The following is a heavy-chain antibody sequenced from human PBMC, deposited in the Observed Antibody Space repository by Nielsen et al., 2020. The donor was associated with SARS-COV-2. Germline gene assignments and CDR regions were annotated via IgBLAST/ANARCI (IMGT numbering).Heavy chain of an antibody. CDR2: IYYSGST. Sequence: SETLSLTCTVSGGSISSGGYYWSWIRQHPGKGLEWIGYIYYSGSTYYNPSLKSRVTISVDTSKNQFSLKLSSVTAADTAVYYCARGGRDYGGLRGGMDVWGQGTTVTVSS. J-gene: IGHJ6*02. D-gene: IGHD4-23*01. CDR3: ARGGRDYGGLRGGMDV. CDR1: GGSISSGGYY. V-gene: IGHV4-31*03.